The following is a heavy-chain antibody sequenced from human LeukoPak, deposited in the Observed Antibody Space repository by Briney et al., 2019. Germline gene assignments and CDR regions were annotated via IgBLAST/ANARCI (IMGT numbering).Heavy chain of an antibody. CDR1: GFTFSTYD. CDR3: ARTRGTDNYFDY. V-gene: IGHV3-21*01. J-gene: IGHJ4*02. CDR2: ISGSSSYM. Sequence: PGGSLRLSCAASGFTFSTYDINWVRQAPGKWLEWVSFISGSSSYMYYADSVKGRFTISRDNAKNSLYLQMNSLRAEDTAVYYCARTRGTDNYFDYWGQGTLVTVSS. D-gene: IGHD3-22*01.